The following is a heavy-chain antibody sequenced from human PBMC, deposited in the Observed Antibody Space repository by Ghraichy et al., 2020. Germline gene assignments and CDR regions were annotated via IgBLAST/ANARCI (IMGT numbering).Heavy chain of an antibody. CDR3: ARDVGRPGDEDEVDY. CDR1: GDSINTSSW. Sequence: SETLSLTCAVSGDSINTSSWWSWVRQPPGKGLEWIGEIYHSGGTNYNPSLQGRVTISVDKSKNQFSLKLSSVTAADTAVYYCARDVGRPGDEDEVDYWGQGTLVTVAS. J-gene: IGHJ4*02. CDR2: IYHSGGT. D-gene: IGHD7-27*01. V-gene: IGHV4-4*02.